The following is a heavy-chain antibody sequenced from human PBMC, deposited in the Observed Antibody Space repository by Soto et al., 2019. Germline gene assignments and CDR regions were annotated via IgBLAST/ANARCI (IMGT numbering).Heavy chain of an antibody. V-gene: IGHV1-24*01. CDR2: FDPEDGET. Sequence: QVQLVQSGAEVKKPGASVKVSCKVSGYTLTELSMHWVRQAPGKGLEWMGGFDPEDGETIYAQNFQGRVTMTEDTSTDTAYMELSSLRSEDTAVYYCATALPDSSGYYYLFDYWGQGTLVTVSS. J-gene: IGHJ4*02. CDR3: ATALPDSSGYYYLFDY. D-gene: IGHD3-22*01. CDR1: GYTLTELS.